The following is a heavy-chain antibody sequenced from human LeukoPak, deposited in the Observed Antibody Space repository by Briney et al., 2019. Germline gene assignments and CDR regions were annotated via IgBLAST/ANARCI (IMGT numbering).Heavy chain of an antibody. CDR1: GGSISSSSYY. CDR2: IYYSGST. D-gene: IGHD2-2*01. V-gene: IGHV4-39*07. CDR3: ARDLPLLGYCSSTSCPQGLL. Sequence: SETLSLTCTVSGGSISSSSYYWGWIRQPPGKGLEWIGSIYYSGSTYYNPSLKSRVTISVDTSKNQFSLKLSSVTAADTAVYYCARDLPLLGYCSSTSCPQGLLWGQGTLVTVSS. J-gene: IGHJ4*02.